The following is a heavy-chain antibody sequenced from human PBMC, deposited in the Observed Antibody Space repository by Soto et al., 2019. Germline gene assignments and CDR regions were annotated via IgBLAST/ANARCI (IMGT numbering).Heavy chain of an antibody. CDR2: ISGDGSST. V-gene: IGHV3-74*01. CDR1: GFSFRTYW. Sequence: EVQLVESGGGLVQPGGSLRLSCAASGFSFRTYWMHWVRQAPGKGLVWVSRISGDGSSTTYADSVKGRFTISRDNTKNTLFLQMNSLRAEDTAVYYCAKSEGSGPDYWGQGTLVTVSS. CDR3: AKSEGSGPDY. J-gene: IGHJ4*02. D-gene: IGHD2-15*01.